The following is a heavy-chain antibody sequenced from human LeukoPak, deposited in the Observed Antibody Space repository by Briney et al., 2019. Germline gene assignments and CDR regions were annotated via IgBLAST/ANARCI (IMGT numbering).Heavy chain of an antibody. CDR3: ARAPLGYGDPNTRFDY. Sequence: ASVKVSCKASGYTFTSYYMHWVRQAPGQGLEWMGIINPSGGSTSYAQKLQGRVTMTRDTSTSTVYMELSSLRSEDTAVYYCARAPLGYGDPNTRFDYWGQGTLVTVSS. CDR2: INPSGGST. V-gene: IGHV1-46*01. D-gene: IGHD4-17*01. J-gene: IGHJ4*02. CDR1: GYTFTSYY.